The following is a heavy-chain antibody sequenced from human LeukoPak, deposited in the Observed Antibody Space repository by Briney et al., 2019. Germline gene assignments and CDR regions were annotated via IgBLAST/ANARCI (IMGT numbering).Heavy chain of an antibody. CDR1: GDSVSGYY. Sequence: SETLSLTCTVSGDSVSGYYGCWIRQPPGKGLEWIGYFYTSANTNYNPPRKSRVTMSVDTSKNQFSLKLTSVIAADTAVYYCARGLRDEERHYGYYYMDVWGKGTTVTVSS. V-gene: IGHV4-4*09. D-gene: IGHD3-22*01. J-gene: IGHJ6*03. CDR2: FYTSANT. CDR3: ARGLRDEERHYGYYYMDV.